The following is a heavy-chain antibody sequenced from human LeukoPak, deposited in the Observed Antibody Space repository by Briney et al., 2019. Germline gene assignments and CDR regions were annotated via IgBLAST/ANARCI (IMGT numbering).Heavy chain of an antibody. CDR2: INHSGST. J-gene: IGHJ4*02. CDR1: GGSFIGYY. V-gene: IGHV4-34*01. Sequence: SETLSLTCAVYGGSFIGYYWSWIRQPPGKGLEWIGEINHSGSTNYNPSLKSRVTISVDTSKNQFSLKLSSVTAADTAVYYCARGRGDCSSTSCYDFDYWGQGTLVIVSS. D-gene: IGHD2-2*01. CDR3: ARGRGDCSSTSCYDFDY.